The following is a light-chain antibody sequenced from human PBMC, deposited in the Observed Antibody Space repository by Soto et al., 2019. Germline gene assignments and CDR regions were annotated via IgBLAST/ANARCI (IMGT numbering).Light chain of an antibody. CDR3: QQYNTYPRT. V-gene: IGKV1-5*03. CDR1: QSISSW. J-gene: IGKJ1*01. CDR2: KAS. Sequence: DIQMTQSPSTLSASVRDRVTITCRASQSISSWLAWYQQKPGKAPRLLIYKASSLESGVPSKFRGSGSGTEFTLTISSLQPDDFATYYCQQYNTYPRTFGQGTQVEIK.